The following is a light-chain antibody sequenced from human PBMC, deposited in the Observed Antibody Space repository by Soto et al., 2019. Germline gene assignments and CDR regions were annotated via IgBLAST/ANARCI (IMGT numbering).Light chain of an antibody. CDR2: GAS. CDR3: QQYGSSPLT. Sequence: EIVLTQSPGTLSLSPGERATLSCRASQSVSSSYLAWYQQKPGQAPRLLIYGASSRATGIPDRFSGRGSGKDFTLTIGRLEPEDFAVYYCQQYGSSPLTFGRGTKVDIK. J-gene: IGKJ4*01. V-gene: IGKV3-20*01. CDR1: QSVSSSY.